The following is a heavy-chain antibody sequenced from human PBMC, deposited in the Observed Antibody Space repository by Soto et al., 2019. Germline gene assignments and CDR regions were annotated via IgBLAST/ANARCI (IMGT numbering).Heavy chain of an antibody. D-gene: IGHD3-22*01. CDR2: IYYSGST. V-gene: IGHV4-31*03. CDR3: ARTLGVAIVVITYFDY. J-gene: IGHJ4*02. Sequence: PSETLSLTCTVSGCSVRSGSYYWSWIRQPPGKGLEWIGYIYYSGSTYYNPSLKSRVTISVDTSKNQFSLKLSSVTAADTAVYYCARTLGVAIVVITYFDYWGQGTLVTVSS. CDR1: GCSVRSGSYY.